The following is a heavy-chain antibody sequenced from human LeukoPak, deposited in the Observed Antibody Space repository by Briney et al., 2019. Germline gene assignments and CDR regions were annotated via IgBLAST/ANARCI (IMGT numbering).Heavy chain of an antibody. CDR1: GYYFTGYY. CDR3: TRFGESHFDF. D-gene: IGHD3-10*01. V-gene: IGHV1-46*01. Sequence: ASVKVSCKASGYYFTGYYVHWVRQAPGQGLEWVGIINPSNAETVYAQKFHGRVTMTTDTSTSTVYMELSSLTSDDTAVYYCTRFGESHFDFWGQGTLVTVSP. J-gene: IGHJ4*02. CDR2: INPSNAET.